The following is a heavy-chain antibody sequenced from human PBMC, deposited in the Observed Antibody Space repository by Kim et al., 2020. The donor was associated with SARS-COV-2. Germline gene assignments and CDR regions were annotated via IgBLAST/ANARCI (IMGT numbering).Heavy chain of an antibody. Sequence: GGSLRLSCAASGFTFSSYAMSWVRQAPGKGLEWVSAISGSGGSTYYADSVKGRFTISRDNSKNTLYLQMNSLRAEDTAVYYCAKDHVIGEQLVPYFDYWGQGTLVTVSS. V-gene: IGHV3-23*01. D-gene: IGHD6-13*01. CDR3: AKDHVIGEQLVPYFDY. CDR2: ISGSGGST. CDR1: GFTFSSYA. J-gene: IGHJ4*02.